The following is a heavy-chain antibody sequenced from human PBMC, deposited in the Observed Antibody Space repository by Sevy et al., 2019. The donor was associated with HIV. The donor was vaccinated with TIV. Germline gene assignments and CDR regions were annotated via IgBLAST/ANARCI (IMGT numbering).Heavy chain of an antibody. Sequence: GGSLRLSCAASGFTFSSYVMSWVRQAPGKGLEWVSAISGSGGSTYYADSVKGRFTISRDNSKNTLYLQMNSLRAEDTAVYYCAKSSMYCSGGSCYSNPPFFDYWGQGTLVTVS. CDR3: AKSSMYCSGGSCYSNPPFFDY. CDR1: GFTFSSYV. D-gene: IGHD2-15*01. CDR2: ISGSGGST. J-gene: IGHJ4*02. V-gene: IGHV3-23*01.